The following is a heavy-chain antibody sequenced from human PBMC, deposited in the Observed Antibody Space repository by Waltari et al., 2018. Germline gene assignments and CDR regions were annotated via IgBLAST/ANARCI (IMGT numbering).Heavy chain of an antibody. V-gene: IGHV3-21*01. CDR2: ISSSSSYI. J-gene: IGHJ6*03. CDR3: ARFLVGLELTMGYMDV. CDR1: GFTFSSYS. D-gene: IGHD1-7*01. Sequence: EVQLVESGGGLVKPGGSLRLSCAASGFTFSSYSMNWVRQAPGKGLEWVSSISSSSSYIYYADSVKGRFTISRDNAKNSLYLQMNSLRAEDTAVYYCARFLVGLELTMGYMDVWGKGTTVTVSS.